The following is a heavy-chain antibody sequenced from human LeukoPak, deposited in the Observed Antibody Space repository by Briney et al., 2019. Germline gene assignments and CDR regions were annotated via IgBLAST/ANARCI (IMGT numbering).Heavy chain of an antibody. D-gene: IGHD1-26*01. CDR2: IRSKTDGGTT. Sequence: ETLSLTCTVSGDSISSYYWSWIRQPPGKGLEWVGRIRSKTDGGTTDYAAPVKGRFTVSRDDSMNTLYLQMNSLKTEDTAVYFCTTDLVGPTLFESWGQGTLVTVSS. J-gene: IGHJ4*02. CDR1: GDSISSYY. CDR3: TTDLVGPTLFES. V-gene: IGHV3-15*01.